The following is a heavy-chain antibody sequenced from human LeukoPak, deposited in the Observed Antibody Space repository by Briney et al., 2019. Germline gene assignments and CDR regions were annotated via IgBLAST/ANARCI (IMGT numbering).Heavy chain of an antibody. CDR1: GFTFSSYS. Sequence: PGGSLRLSCAASGFTFSSYSMNWVRQAPGKGLEWASSISSSSSYIYYADSVKGRFTISRDNAKNSLYLQMNSLRAEDTAVYYCARVLAAAGSNWFDPWGQGTLVTVSS. CDR2: ISSSSSYI. V-gene: IGHV3-21*01. CDR3: ARVLAAAGSNWFDP. J-gene: IGHJ5*02. D-gene: IGHD6-13*01.